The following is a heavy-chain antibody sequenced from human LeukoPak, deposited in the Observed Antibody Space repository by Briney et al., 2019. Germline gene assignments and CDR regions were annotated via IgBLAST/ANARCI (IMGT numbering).Heavy chain of an antibody. Sequence: PGESLRLSCVASGFTFSDYAMHWVRQAPGKGLECVAFISYDGSNKYYVDSVKGRFTISRDDSKNTLYLQMNSLRAEDTAVYYCARAMTWGQGTLVSVSS. CDR2: ISYDGSNK. J-gene: IGHJ5*02. CDR3: ARAMT. V-gene: IGHV3-30*02. CDR1: GFTFSDYA.